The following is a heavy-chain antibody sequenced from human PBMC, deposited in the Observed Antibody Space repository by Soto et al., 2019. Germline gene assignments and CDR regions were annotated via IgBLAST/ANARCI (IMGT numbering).Heavy chain of an antibody. CDR1: GFTFSSYA. CDR3: ARNTLPLFDDFWSGYSPFDY. J-gene: IGHJ4*02. Sequence: LRLSCAASGFTFSSYAMSWVRQAPGKGLEWVSAISGSGGSTYYADSVKGRFTISRDNSKNTLYLQMNSLRAEDTAVYYCARNTLPLFDDFWSGYSPFDYWGQGTLVTVSS. V-gene: IGHV3-23*01. CDR2: ISGSGGST. D-gene: IGHD3-3*01.